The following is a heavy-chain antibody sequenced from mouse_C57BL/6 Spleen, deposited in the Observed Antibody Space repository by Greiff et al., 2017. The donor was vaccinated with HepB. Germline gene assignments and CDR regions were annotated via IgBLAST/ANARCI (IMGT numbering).Heavy chain of an antibody. V-gene: IGHV1-80*01. CDR3: ARNDYGSSYDFDV. J-gene: IGHJ1*03. CDR2: IYPGDGDT. Sequence: VQLQQSGAELVKPGASVKISCKASGYAFSSYWMNWVKQRPGKGLEWIGQIYPGDGDTNYNGKFKGKATLTADKSSSTAYLQLSSLPSEDSAVYFCARNDYGSSYDFDVWGTGTTVTVSS. CDR1: GYAFSSYW. D-gene: IGHD1-1*01.